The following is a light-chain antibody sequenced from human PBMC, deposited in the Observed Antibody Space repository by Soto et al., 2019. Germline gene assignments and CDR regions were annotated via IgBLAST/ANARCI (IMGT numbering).Light chain of an antibody. CDR3: QQYESYSPWT. J-gene: IGKJ1*01. Sequence: EIVLTQSPATLSLSPEERATLSCSSIQSVSSSYLAWYQQKPGQAPRLLIYGASSRATGIPDRFSGSGSGTDFTLTISNLQPDDFATYYCQQYESYSPWTFGQGTKVDIK. V-gene: IGKV3-20*01. CDR1: QSVSSSY. CDR2: GAS.